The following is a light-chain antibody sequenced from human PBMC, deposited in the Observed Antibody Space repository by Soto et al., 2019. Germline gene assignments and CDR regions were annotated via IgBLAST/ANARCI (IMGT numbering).Light chain of an antibody. CDR2: TAS. J-gene: IGKJ4*01. CDR1: QGISSH. Sequence: AIRMTQSPSSFSASTGDRVTITCRASQGISSHLAWYHVKPGKAPRLLIYTASYLESGVPSRFSGSGSGTDFTLTISSLQSEDFAVYYCQQYFSYPLTFGGGTKVXXK. V-gene: IGKV1-8*01. CDR3: QQYFSYPLT.